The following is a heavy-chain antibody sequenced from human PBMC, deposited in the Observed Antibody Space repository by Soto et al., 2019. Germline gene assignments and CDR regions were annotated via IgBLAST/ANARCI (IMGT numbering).Heavy chain of an antibody. CDR3: ARSVSGTTVTTGIDY. D-gene: IGHD4-4*01. CDR2: INPSGGST. Sequence: QVQLVQSGAEVKKPWASVKVSCKASGYTFTSYYMHWVRQAPGQGLEWMGIINPSGGSTSYAQKFQGRVNVTRDTSTSTVYMELSSLRSEDTAVYYCARSVSGTTVTTGIDYWAREPWSPSPQ. J-gene: IGHJ4*02. V-gene: IGHV1-46*01. CDR1: GYTFTSYY.